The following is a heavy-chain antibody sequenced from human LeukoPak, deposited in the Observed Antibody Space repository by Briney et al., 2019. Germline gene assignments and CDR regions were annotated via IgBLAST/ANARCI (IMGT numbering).Heavy chain of an antibody. V-gene: IGHV3-48*01. CDR1: GFTFSSYA. J-gene: IGHJ4*02. Sequence: GGSLRLSCAASGFTFSSYAMHWVRQAPGKGLEWVSYISSSSSTIHYADSVKGRFTISRDNAKNSLYLQMNSLRAEDTAVYYCARVRGYSGSSVDFWGQGTLVTVSS. CDR2: ISSSSSTI. CDR3: ARVRGYSGSSVDF. D-gene: IGHD1-26*01.